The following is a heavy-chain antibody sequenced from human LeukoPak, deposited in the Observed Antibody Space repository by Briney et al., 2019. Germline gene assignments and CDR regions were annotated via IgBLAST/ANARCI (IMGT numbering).Heavy chain of an antibody. CDR2: ISSSSSYI. Sequence: GRSLRLSCAASGFTFSTYVMNWVRQAPGKGLEWVSSISSSSSYIYYADSVKGRFTISRDNAKNSLYLQMNSLRAEDTAVYYCARSSSGSYYNGFDYWGQGTLVTVSS. CDR3: ARSSSGSYYNGFDY. D-gene: IGHD3-10*01. V-gene: IGHV3-21*01. CDR1: GFTFSTYV. J-gene: IGHJ4*02.